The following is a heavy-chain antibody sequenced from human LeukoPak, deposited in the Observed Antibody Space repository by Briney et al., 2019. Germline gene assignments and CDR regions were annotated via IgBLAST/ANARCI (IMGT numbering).Heavy chain of an antibody. CDR2: ISTSGTT. D-gene: IGHD6-19*01. Sequence: PSETLSLTCTVSGGSTNNYYWSWIRQPAGKGLEWIGRISTSGTTNYNPSLKSRVTMSVGTSKTQFSLKLSSVTAADTAVYYCARHKREIAVAGLNAFDIWGQGTMVTVSS. CDR1: GGSTNNYY. CDR3: ARHKREIAVAGLNAFDI. V-gene: IGHV4-4*07. J-gene: IGHJ3*02.